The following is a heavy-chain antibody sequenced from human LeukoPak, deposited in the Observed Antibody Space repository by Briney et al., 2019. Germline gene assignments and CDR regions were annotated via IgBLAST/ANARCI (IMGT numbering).Heavy chain of an antibody. Sequence: PGGSLRLSCAASGFTFSSYEMNWVRQAPGKGLDWVSYISPSGSTIYFTDSVKGRFTISRDNAKNSLYLQMTSLRAEDTAVYYCARSPIAAAGTAFDSWGQGTLVTVSS. V-gene: IGHV3-48*03. CDR2: ISPSGSTI. J-gene: IGHJ4*02. CDR1: GFTFSSYE. CDR3: ARSPIAAAGTAFDS. D-gene: IGHD6-13*01.